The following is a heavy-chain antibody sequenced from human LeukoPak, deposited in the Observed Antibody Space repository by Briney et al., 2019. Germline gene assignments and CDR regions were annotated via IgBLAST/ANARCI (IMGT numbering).Heavy chain of an antibody. CDR3: ARHPGDFTGIVNYYYMDV. Sequence: PGGSLRLSCAASGFTFSRHGMHWVRQAPGKGLEWVTIISYDGSNTYYADSVKGRFTISRDNSKNTLFLQMNSLRVEDTAVYYCARHPGDFTGIVNYYYMDVWGKGTAVTVFS. J-gene: IGHJ6*03. CDR2: ISYDGSNT. CDR1: GFTFSRHG. D-gene: IGHD1-26*01. V-gene: IGHV3-30*03.